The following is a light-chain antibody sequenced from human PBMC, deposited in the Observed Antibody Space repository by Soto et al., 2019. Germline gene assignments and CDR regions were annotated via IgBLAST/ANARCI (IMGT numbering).Light chain of an antibody. CDR1: QSVSKWY. J-gene: IGKJ2*01. Sequence: DIWLTQSQGTLSLPPGERATLSCWASQSVSKWYVAWYQVKPGQAPRLVIYGASSRATGIPDRFSGGGSGTEFTLSISRLEPADFAVYYCQQYVMPQLTFGRGTK. V-gene: IGKV3-20*01. CDR2: GAS. CDR3: QQYVMPQLT.